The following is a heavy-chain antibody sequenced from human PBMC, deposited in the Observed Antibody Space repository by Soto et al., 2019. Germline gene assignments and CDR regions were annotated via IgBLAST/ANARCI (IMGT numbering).Heavy chain of an antibody. CDR1: GFTFSSYW. D-gene: IGHD3-10*01. J-gene: IGHJ5*02. Sequence: EVQLVESGGGLVQPGGSLRLSCAASGFTFSSYWMHWVRQVPGKGLLWVSRIDEYGSTINYADSVKGRFTISRDNARNTLYLEMNSLRAEDTAVYYCTRGYGAGSYFSDHWGQGTLVTFSS. CDR3: TRGYGAGSYFSDH. CDR2: IDEYGSTI. V-gene: IGHV3-74*01.